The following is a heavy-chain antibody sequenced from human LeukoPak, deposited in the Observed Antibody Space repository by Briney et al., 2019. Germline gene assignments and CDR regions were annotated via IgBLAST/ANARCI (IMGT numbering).Heavy chain of an antibody. CDR3: ARVRYDILTGYYSDY. CDR1: GGSFSGYY. CDR2: INHSGST. V-gene: IGHV4-34*01. J-gene: IGHJ4*02. D-gene: IGHD3-9*01. Sequence: SETLSLTCAVYGGSFSGYYWSWIRQPPGKGLEWIGEINHSGSTNYNPSLKSRVTISVDTSKSQFSLNLMSVTAADTAVYYCARVRYDILTGYYSDYWGQGTLVTVSS.